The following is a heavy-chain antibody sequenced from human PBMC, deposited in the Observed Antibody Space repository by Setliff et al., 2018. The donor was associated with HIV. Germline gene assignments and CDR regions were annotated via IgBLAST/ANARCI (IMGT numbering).Heavy chain of an antibody. D-gene: IGHD3-10*01. Sequence: SCGASGFTFRNAWMIWVRQAPGRGLECVGRIKSKGDGGTTDFVAPVKGSFTISRDDSKNTLYLQMDSLRTEDTAVYYCSGDVPEGSSSIDYWGQGTLVTVSS. CDR1: GFTFRNAW. CDR2: IKSKGDGGTT. J-gene: IGHJ4*02. CDR3: SGDVPEGSSSIDY. V-gene: IGHV3-15*01.